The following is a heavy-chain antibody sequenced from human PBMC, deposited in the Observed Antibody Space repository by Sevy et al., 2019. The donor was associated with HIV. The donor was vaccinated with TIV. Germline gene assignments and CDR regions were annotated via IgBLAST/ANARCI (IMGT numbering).Heavy chain of an antibody. V-gene: IGHV3-74*01. CDR3: AKTSLGLWRGWFDP. CDR1: GFTFSSYW. CDR2: INGDGSST. D-gene: IGHD2-21*01. Sequence: GGSLRLSCAASGFTFSSYWMHWVRQAPGKGLAWVSRINGDGSSTTYADSVKGRFTISRDNAKNTLYLQMNSLRAEDTAVYYCAKTSLGLWRGWFDPWGQGTLVTVSS. J-gene: IGHJ5*02.